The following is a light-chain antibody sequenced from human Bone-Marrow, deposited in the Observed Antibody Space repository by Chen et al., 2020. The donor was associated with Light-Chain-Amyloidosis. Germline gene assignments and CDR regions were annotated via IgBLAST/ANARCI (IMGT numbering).Light chain of an antibody. V-gene: IGLV2-23*02. CDR1: SSDVGSYNL. Sequence: QSALTQPASVSGSPGQSLTISCTVTSSDVGSYNLVSWYQQHPGKAPKLMIYEVSKRPSGVSNRFSGSKSGNTASLTISGLQAEDEADYYCCSYAGSSTFWVFGGGTKLTVL. J-gene: IGLJ3*02. CDR3: CSYAGSSTFWV. CDR2: EVS.